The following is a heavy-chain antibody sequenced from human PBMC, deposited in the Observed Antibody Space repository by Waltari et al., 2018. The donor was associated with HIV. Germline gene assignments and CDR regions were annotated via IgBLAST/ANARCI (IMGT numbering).Heavy chain of an antibody. CDR3: ARGLSYFDGKPLPWYLDL. CDR2: MGTTPTAR. D-gene: IGHD3-9*01. Sequence: SGGGSIQPGESLRLSCVASGFSLSSSRFHWLRQTPGKALEWVSYMGTTPTARYYEDSVRDRFTVFADKTKQSVYLQISNLQDGDSAIYYCARGLSYFDGKPLPWYLDLWGRGSRVTVAS. V-gene: IGHV3-48*02. J-gene: IGHJ2*01. CDR1: GFSLSSSR.